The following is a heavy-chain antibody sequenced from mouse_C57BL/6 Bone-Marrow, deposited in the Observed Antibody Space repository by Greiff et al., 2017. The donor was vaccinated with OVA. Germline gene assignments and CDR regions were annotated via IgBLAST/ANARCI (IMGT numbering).Heavy chain of an antibody. J-gene: IGHJ2*01. CDR3: ARSFITTVVEDYFDY. Sequence: QVQLQQSGAELVRPGTSVKVSCKASGYAFTNYLIEWVKQRPGQGLEWIGVINPGSGGTNYNEKFKGKATLTADKSSSTAYMQLSSLTSEDSAVYVCARSFITTVVEDYFDYWGQGTTLTVSS. D-gene: IGHD1-1*01. V-gene: IGHV1-54*01. CDR1: GYAFTNYL. CDR2: INPGSGGT.